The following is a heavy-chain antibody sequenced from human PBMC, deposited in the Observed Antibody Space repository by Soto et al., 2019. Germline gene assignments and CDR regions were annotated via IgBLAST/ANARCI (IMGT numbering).Heavy chain of an antibody. D-gene: IGHD6-19*01. Sequence: SETLSLTCTVSGGSISSYYWSWIRQPAGKGLEWIGRIYTSGSTNYNPSLKSRATMSVDTSKNQFSLKLSSVTAADTAVYYCARERKYSSGSGPSRWFDPWGQGTLVTVSS. CDR2: IYTSGST. CDR1: GGSISSYY. J-gene: IGHJ5*02. V-gene: IGHV4-4*07. CDR3: ARERKYSSGSGPSRWFDP.